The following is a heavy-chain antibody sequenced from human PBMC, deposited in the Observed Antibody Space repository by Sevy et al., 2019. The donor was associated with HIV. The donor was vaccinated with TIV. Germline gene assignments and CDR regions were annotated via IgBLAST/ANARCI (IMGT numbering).Heavy chain of an antibody. V-gene: IGHV3-30*04. CDR1: GFIFSNFA. Sequence: GESLKISCTVSGFIFSNFAMHWVRPAPGKGLEWVAVTSYDGSHKYYADSVKGRFTVSRDNSRNILSLEMSSLRRDDTAVYYCARGENNDEFFQYWGQGTLVTVSS. CDR2: TSYDGSHK. CDR3: ARGENNDEFFQY. D-gene: IGHD1-26*01. J-gene: IGHJ1*01.